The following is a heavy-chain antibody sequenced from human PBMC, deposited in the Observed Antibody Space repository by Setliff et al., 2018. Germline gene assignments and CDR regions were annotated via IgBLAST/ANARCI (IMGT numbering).Heavy chain of an antibody. J-gene: IGHJ4*02. Sequence: ASVKVSCKASGYTFAESIVSWVRQAPGQGLEWMGWIGVYTGHTSFAQKFEDRVSMSTDKSTNMAYMELRGLRFDDTAVYYCLRLVRYCSRTTCQRTPGYEVWGQGTLVTVSS. CDR2: IGVYTGHT. CDR1: GYTFAESI. CDR3: LRLVRYCSRTTCQRTPGYEV. V-gene: IGHV1-18*04. D-gene: IGHD2-8*01.